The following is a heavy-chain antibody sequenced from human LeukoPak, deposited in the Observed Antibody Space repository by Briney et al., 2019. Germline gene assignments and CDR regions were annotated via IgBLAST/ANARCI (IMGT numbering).Heavy chain of an antibody. D-gene: IGHD2-2*01. Sequence: ASVKVSCKASGYTFTSYGISWVRQAPGQGLEWMGWISAYNGSTNYAQKLQGRVTMTTDTSTSTAYMELRSLRSDDTAVYYCARDRVKKNQLLSFDYWGQGTLVTVSS. J-gene: IGHJ4*02. CDR1: GYTFTSYG. V-gene: IGHV1-18*01. CDR2: ISAYNGST. CDR3: ARDRVKKNQLLSFDY.